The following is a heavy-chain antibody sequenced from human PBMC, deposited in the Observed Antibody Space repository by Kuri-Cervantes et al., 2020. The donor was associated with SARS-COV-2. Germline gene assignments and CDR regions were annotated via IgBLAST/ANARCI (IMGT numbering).Heavy chain of an antibody. D-gene: IGHD6-6*01. Sequence: GESLKISCAASGFTVSSNYMSWVRQAPGKGLEWVSVIYSGGSTFYADSVKGRFTISRDNSKNTLYLQMNSLRPEDTALYYCAKASSSSPYWGQGTLVTVSS. J-gene: IGHJ4*02. CDR3: AKASSSSPY. CDR1: GFTVSSNY. V-gene: IGHV3-53*05. CDR2: IYSGGST.